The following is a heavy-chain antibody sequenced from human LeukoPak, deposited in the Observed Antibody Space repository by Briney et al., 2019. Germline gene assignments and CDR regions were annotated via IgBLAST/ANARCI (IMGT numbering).Heavy chain of an antibody. CDR2: IYGSGNT. CDR1: SGAISTSHW. Sequence: PSGTLSLPCTVSSGAISTSHWLSWVRQPPGKGLEWIGEIYGSGNTNYNPSLKSRVTMSVDKTRIHLSLKLHSVTAADTAVYYCARRKARAWFDPWGQGTLVTVSS. J-gene: IGHJ5*02. V-gene: IGHV4-4*02. CDR3: ARRKARAWFDP.